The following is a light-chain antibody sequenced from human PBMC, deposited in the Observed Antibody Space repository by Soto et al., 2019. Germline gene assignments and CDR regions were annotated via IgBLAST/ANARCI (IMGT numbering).Light chain of an antibody. CDR1: QGIRND. J-gene: IGKJ4*01. CDR3: LQDYDYPLT. Sequence: AIQVTQSPSSLSASVGDRVTITCRASQGIRNDLGWYQQKPGKPPKLLIYATSRLQSGVPSRFSGSASGTDFTLTISSLQPEDFATYYCLQDYDYPLTFGGGTKVQIK. CDR2: ATS. V-gene: IGKV1-6*01.